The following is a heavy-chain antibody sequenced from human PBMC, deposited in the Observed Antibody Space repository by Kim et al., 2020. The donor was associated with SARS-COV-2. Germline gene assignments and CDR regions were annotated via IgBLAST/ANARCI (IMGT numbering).Heavy chain of an antibody. J-gene: IGHJ5*02. V-gene: IGHV3-48*02. D-gene: IGHD2-21*01. Sequence: YYSDDVMCGFTISGANAKNSLYLQMSSLRDEDTAVYYCARDRNSQNRFAPWGQGTLVTVSS. CDR3: ARDRNSQNRFAP.